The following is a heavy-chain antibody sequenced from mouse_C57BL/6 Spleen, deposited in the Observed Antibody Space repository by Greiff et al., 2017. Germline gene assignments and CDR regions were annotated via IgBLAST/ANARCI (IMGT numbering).Heavy chain of an antibody. V-gene: IGHV5-17*01. CDR1: GFTFSDYG. J-gene: IGHJ2*01. Sequence: EVMLVESGGGLVKPGGSLKLSCAASGFTFSDYGMHWVRQAPEKGLEWVAYISSGSSTIYYADTVKGRFTISRDNAKNTLLLQMTSLRSEDTAMYYCARQNYYGSSSYFDYWGQGTTLTVSS. CDR3: ARQNYYGSSSYFDY. D-gene: IGHD1-1*01. CDR2: ISSGSSTI.